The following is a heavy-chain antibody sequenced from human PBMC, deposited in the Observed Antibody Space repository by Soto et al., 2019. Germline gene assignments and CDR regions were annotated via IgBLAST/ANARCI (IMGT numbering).Heavy chain of an antibody. CDR1: GGSISSYY. D-gene: IGHD6-6*01. Sequence: SETLSLTCTVSGGSISSYYWSWIRQPPGKGLEWIGYIYHSGSTNYNPSLKSRVTISVDTSKNQFSLKLSSVTAADTAVYYCARVASSSSEGDYWGQGTLVTVSS. CDR2: IYHSGST. CDR3: ARVASSSSEGDY. V-gene: IGHV4-59*12. J-gene: IGHJ4*02.